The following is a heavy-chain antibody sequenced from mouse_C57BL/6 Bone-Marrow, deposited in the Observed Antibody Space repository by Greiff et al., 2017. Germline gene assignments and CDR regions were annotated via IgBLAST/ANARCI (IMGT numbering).Heavy chain of an antibody. Sequence: QQSGTVLARPGASVKMSCKTSGYTSTSYWMHWLKQRPGQGLEWIGAIYPGNSDTSYNQKFKGKAKVTEVTSASTADMGLSSLTNEDSAVYYGTRITTVVAKWYFGVWGTGTTVTVSS. CDR3: TRITTVVAKWYFGV. CDR1: GYTSTSYW. J-gene: IGHJ1*03. V-gene: IGHV1-5*01. CDR2: IYPGNSDT. D-gene: IGHD1-1*01.